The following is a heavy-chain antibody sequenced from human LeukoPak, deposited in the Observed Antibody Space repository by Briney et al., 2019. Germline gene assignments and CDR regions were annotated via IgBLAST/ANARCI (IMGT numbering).Heavy chain of an antibody. Sequence: GGSLRLSCAASGSGFTFNNYWMHWVRQAPGKGLVWASRINADGSTTSYADSVRGRFTISRDNAKNTLYLQMNSLRAEDTAVYYCATLISGWSLYWGQGTLVTVSS. CDR2: INADGSTT. D-gene: IGHD6-19*01. J-gene: IGHJ4*02. V-gene: IGHV3-74*01. CDR3: ATLISGWSLY. CDR1: GSGFTFNNYW.